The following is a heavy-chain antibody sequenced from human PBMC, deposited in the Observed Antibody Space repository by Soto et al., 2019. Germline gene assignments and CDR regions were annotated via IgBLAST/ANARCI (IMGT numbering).Heavy chain of an antibody. CDR1: GFTFSSYG. Sequence: GGSLRLSCVGSGFTFSSYGMSWVRQAPGKGLEWVSYISSSSRYIYYADSVRGRFTISRDNAKESLDLQMSSLRAEDTAVYYCASKSSPRYYDSSGYAWGQGTLVTVSS. D-gene: IGHD3-22*01. J-gene: IGHJ4*02. CDR2: ISSSSRYI. CDR3: ASKSSPRYYDSSGYA. V-gene: IGHV3-21*01.